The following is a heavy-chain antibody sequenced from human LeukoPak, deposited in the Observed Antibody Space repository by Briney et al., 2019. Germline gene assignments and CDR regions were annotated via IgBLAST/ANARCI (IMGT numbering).Heavy chain of an antibody. J-gene: IGHJ6*02. Sequence: GGSLRLSCAASGFTFSCYAMSWVRQAPGKGLEWVSAITDSGGSTYYADSVKGRFTISRDNSKNTLFLQMNSLRAEDTAVYYCAKGDGDYNYYYYGMDVWGQGTTVTVSS. CDR3: AKGDGDYNYYYYGMDV. D-gene: IGHD4-17*01. V-gene: IGHV3-23*01. CDR2: ITDSGGST. CDR1: GFTFSCYA.